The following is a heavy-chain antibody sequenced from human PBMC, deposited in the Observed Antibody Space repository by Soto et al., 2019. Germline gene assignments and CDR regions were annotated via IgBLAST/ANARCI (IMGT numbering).Heavy chain of an antibody. Sequence: QVQLQESGPGLVKPSETLSLTCTVAGGSLTDHYWNWFRQSPGKALHWIGYVYYSGGTNYNPALKSRDTMSVESSKNQFSLTLRSVTAAETAVYYCARGNDWKSSAFDIWGQGTMVSVSS. J-gene: IGHJ3*02. V-gene: IGHV4-59*11. CDR2: VYYSGGT. D-gene: IGHD2-21*01. CDR3: ARGNDWKSSAFDI. CDR1: GGSLTDHY.